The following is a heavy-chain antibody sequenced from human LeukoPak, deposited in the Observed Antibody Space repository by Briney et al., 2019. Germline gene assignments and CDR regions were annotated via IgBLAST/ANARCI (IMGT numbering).Heavy chain of an antibody. CDR1: DGSMSPYY. V-gene: IGHV4-4*07. CDR2: IYTSGST. D-gene: IGHD6-19*01. CDR3: ARRIQYSSGKSFDY. Sequence: PSETLSLTCTVSDGSMSPYYWRWIRQPAGKGLEWIGRIYTSGSTNYNPSLKSRVAISVDTSKNQFSLKLSSVTAADTAVYYCARRIQYSSGKSFDYWGQGTLVTVSS. J-gene: IGHJ4*02.